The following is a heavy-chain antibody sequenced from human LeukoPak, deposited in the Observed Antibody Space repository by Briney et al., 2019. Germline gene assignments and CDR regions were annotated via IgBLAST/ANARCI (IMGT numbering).Heavy chain of an antibody. D-gene: IGHD7-27*01. CDR1: GFTFSSYA. CDR2: INNDGT. CDR3: ARGSAITRAMRAFDI. Sequence: QPGGSLRLSCAASGFTFSSYAMSWVRQAPGEGLEWVSRINNDGTTYADSVRGRFTVSRDNAKDTLYLQMDSLRGEDTAVYYCARGSAITRAMRAFDIWGQGTMVTVSS. J-gene: IGHJ3*02. V-gene: IGHV3-74*01.